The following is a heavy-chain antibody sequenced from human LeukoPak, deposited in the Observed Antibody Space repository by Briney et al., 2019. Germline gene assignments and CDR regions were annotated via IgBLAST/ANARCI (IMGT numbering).Heavy chain of an antibody. CDR3: AGEAAAGTNFDY. CDR1: GDSMSSHYYY. CDR2: IFYSGGT. D-gene: IGHD6-13*01. V-gene: IGHV4-39*07. J-gene: IGHJ4*02. Sequence: PSETLSLTCTVSGDSMSSHYYYWGWIRQPPGKGLEWIGSIFYSGGTNYNPSLESRVTISVDTSKNQFSLRLTSVTAADTAMYYCAGEAAAGTNFDYWGQGILVIVSA.